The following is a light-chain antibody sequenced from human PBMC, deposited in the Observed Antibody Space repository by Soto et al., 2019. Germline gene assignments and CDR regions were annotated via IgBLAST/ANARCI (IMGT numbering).Light chain of an antibody. CDR1: SSDIGGYNY. CDR3: SSYTTSSTVA. V-gene: IGLV2-14*01. CDR2: EVS. J-gene: IGLJ2*01. Sequence: QSALTQSASVSGSPGQSITISCTGTSSDIGGYNYVSWYQQHPDKAPKLMIFEVSNRPSGVSNRFSGSKSGNTASPTISGRLPEDEADYYCSSYTTSSTVAFGGGTKLTVL.